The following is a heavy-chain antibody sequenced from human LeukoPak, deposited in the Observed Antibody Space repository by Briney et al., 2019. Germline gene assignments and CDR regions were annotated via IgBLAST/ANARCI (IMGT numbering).Heavy chain of an antibody. D-gene: IGHD3-10*01. CDR1: GGSISSSSYY. Sequence: SETLSLTCTVSGGSISSSSYYWGWLRQPPGEGLEWIGSIYHSGSTHYNPSLKSRVTISVDTSKNQFSLKLSSVTAADTAVYYCARLGGMVRGRSWFDPWGQGTLVTVSS. J-gene: IGHJ5*02. V-gene: IGHV4-39*01. CDR2: IYHSGST. CDR3: ARLGGMVRGRSWFDP.